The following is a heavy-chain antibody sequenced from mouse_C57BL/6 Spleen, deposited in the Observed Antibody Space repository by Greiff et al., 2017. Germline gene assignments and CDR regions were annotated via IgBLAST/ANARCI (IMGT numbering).Heavy chain of an antibody. V-gene: IGHV3-6*01. CDR2: ISYDGSN. D-gene: IGHD1-1*01. Sequence: EVKLQESGPGLVKPSQSLSLTCSVTGYSITSGYYWNWIRQFPGNKLEWMGYISYDGSNNYNPSLKNRISITRDTSKNQFFLKLNSVTTEDTATYYCARGDTTVVRYFDYWGQGTTLTVSS. J-gene: IGHJ2*01. CDR3: ARGDTTVVRYFDY. CDR1: GYSITSGYY.